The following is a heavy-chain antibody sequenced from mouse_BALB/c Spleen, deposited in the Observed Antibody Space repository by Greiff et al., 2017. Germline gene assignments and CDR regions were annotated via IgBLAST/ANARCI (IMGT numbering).Heavy chain of an antibody. V-gene: IGHV3-2*02. CDR1: GYSITSDYA. CDR3: ARFLDYRYDGYYVDY. CDR2: ISYSGIT. D-gene: IGHD2-14*01. Sequence: VQLQQSGPGLVKPSQSLSLTCTVTGYSITSDYAWNWIRQFPGNKLEWMGYISYSGITSYNPSLKSRISITRDTSKNQFFLQLNSVTTEDTATYYCARFLDYRYDGYYVDYGGQGTSLTVSS. J-gene: IGHJ2*02.